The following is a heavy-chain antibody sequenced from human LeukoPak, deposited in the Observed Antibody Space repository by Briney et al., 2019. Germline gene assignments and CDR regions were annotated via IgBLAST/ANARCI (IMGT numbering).Heavy chain of an antibody. D-gene: IGHD1-1*01. J-gene: IGHJ4*02. V-gene: IGHV3-7*03. CDR1: GSNFGNYY. CDR2: IKVDGSEK. Sequence: GGSLRLSCAAPGSNFGNYYVSWVRQAPGKGLEWVANIKVDGSEKYYVDSVKGRFTISRDNAENSLYLQMNSLRAEDTAVYYCARRTGTTGEAFDYWGQGTQVTVSS. CDR3: ARRTGTTGEAFDY.